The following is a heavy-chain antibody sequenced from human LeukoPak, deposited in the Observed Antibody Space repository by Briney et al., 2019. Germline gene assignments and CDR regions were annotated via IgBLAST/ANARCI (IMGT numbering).Heavy chain of an antibody. CDR1: GFTFSSYE. J-gene: IGHJ6*03. D-gene: IGHD6-19*01. CDR2: ISSSGSTI. V-gene: IGHV3-48*03. Sequence: PGGSLRLSCAASGFTFSSYEMNWVRQAPGKGLEWVSYISSSGSTIYYADSVKGRFTISRDNAKNSLYRQMNSLRAEDTAVYYCARDNIAVADDYYYYYMDVWGKGTTVTISS. CDR3: ARDNIAVADDYYYYYMDV.